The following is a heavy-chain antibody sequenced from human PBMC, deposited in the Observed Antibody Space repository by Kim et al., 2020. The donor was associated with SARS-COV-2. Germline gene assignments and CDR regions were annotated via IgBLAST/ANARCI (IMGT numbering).Heavy chain of an antibody. V-gene: IGHV3-53*01. CDR3: ARLGPVTANYFYGMDV. D-gene: IGHD2-21*02. Sequence: ESGRGRFTISRDNARNTVYFQRNSLRAEDTAVYYCARLGPVTANYFYGMDVWGQGTTVTVSS. J-gene: IGHJ6*02.